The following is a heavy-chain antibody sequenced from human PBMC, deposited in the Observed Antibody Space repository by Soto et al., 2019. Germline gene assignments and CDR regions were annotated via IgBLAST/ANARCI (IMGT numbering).Heavy chain of an antibody. CDR2: IYYSGST. V-gene: IGHV4-59*08. Sequence: PSETLSLTCSVSGGSITSYYWSWIRQPPGKGLEWVGFIYYSGSTNYNPSLKSRVTISVDTSKNQFSLRLKSVTAADTAVYYCARLRLGDLSPDYWGQGTLVTVSS. CDR1: GGSITSYY. D-gene: IGHD3-16*02. J-gene: IGHJ4*02. CDR3: ARLRLGDLSPDY.